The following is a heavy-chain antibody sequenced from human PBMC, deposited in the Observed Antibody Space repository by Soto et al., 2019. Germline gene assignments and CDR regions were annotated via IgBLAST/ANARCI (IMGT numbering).Heavy chain of an antibody. D-gene: IGHD1-20*01. V-gene: IGHV4-59*01. CDR3: AREQYNWKL. J-gene: IGHJ4*02. CDR2: VYHTGNT. CDR1: GVSITPYY. Sequence: QVQLQESGPGLVKPSETLSLTCTVSGVSITPYYWTWIRHPPGKGLEWIGYVYHTGNTYYNPSLKSRVTISLDTSKNQVSLRLKSVTAAYRAVYYCAREQYNWKLWGQGTLVTVSS.